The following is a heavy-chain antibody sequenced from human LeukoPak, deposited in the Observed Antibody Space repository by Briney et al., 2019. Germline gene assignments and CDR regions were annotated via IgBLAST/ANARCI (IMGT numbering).Heavy chain of an antibody. CDR1: GYSISSGYY. V-gene: IGHV4-38-2*02. D-gene: IGHD3-16*01. CDR3: ARGWGVDY. Sequence: PSETLSLTCTVSGYSISSGYYWGWIRQPPGKGLEWIGSIYHSGSTYYNPSLKSRVTISVDTSKNQFSLKLSSVTAADTAVYYCARGWGVDYWGQGTLVTVSS. CDR2: IYHSGST. J-gene: IGHJ4*02.